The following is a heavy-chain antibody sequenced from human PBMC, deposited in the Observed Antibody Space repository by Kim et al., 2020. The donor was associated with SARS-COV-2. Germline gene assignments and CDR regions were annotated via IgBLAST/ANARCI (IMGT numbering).Heavy chain of an antibody. CDR3: TSGGVGTNYLYFDY. Sequence: GGSLRLFCAASGFAFSNYAMSWVRQAPGKGLEWVSGMSGMSGSGATTYYADSVKGRFTVSRDNSKNTLFLQMNSLRAEDTARYYCTSGGVGTNYLYFDYWGQGTLVNVSS. V-gene: IGHV3-23*01. J-gene: IGHJ4*02. CDR2: MSGMSGSGATT. D-gene: IGHD2-21*02. CDR1: GFAFSNYA.